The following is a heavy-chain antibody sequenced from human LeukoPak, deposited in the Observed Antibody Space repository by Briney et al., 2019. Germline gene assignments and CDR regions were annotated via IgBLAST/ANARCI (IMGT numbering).Heavy chain of an antibody. Sequence: GGSLRLSCAASGFTFSSYAMHWVRQAPGKGLEWVAVISYDGSNKYYADSVKGRFTISRDNSKNTLYLQMNSLRAEDTAVYYCAKARRYFDWLIGIVDYWGQGTLVTVSS. CDR3: AKARRYFDWLIGIVDY. CDR2: ISYDGSNK. D-gene: IGHD3-9*01. J-gene: IGHJ4*02. CDR1: GFTFSSYA. V-gene: IGHV3-30*04.